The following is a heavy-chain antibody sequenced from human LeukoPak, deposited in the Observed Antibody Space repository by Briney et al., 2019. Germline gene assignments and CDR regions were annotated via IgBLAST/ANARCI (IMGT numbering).Heavy chain of an antibody. CDR2: ISYDGSNE. J-gene: IGHJ4*02. V-gene: IGHV3-30-3*01. CDR1: GFTFSNHT. D-gene: IGHD5-12*01. Sequence: GRSLRLSCAASGFTFSNHTMHWVRQAPGKGLEWVAVISYDGSNEYYAVSVKGRFTISRHISKNTLYLQMNSLRADDTAVYFCATNSGYDYLLPFDYWGQGTLVTVSS. CDR3: ATNSGYDYLLPFDY.